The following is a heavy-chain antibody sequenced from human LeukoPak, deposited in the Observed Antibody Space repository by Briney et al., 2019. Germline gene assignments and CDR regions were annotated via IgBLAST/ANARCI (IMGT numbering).Heavy chain of an antibody. Sequence: PWEALSLTRTVSGGSLSSSSYYWGSIPQPPGKGLEWVERNYYSGSTYYNPSLKSRVIISVDTSKNQFSLKLSSVTAADTAVYYCARIGISSSSLGFNYWGQGTLVTVSS. J-gene: IGHJ4*02. CDR2: NYYSGST. CDR1: GGSLSSSSYY. V-gene: IGHV4-39*01. D-gene: IGHD6-6*01. CDR3: ARIGISSSSLGFNY.